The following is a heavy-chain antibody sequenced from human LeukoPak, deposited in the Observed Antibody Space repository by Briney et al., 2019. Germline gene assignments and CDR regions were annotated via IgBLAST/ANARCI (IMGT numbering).Heavy chain of an antibody. Sequence: GGSLRLSCEASGFIPRDYAMIWVRQAPGKWLEWVSVISNSGETTYYADSVKGRFTISRDNSKNTVYLQMDGLRAEDTAVYYCAKGRRTDSWYSPGDYWGQGTLVTVSS. CDR2: ISNSGETT. V-gene: IGHV3-23*01. D-gene: IGHD2-21*01. J-gene: IGHJ4*02. CDR3: AKGRRTDSWYSPGDY. CDR1: GFIPRDYA.